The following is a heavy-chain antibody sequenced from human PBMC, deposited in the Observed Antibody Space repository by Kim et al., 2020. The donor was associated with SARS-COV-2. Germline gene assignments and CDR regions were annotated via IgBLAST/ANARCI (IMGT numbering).Heavy chain of an antibody. J-gene: IGHJ6*03. CDR3: ARERTGIAAAGRPEGRTNYYYYYMDV. D-gene: IGHD6-13*01. V-gene: IGHV3-21*01. CDR2: ISSSSSYI. CDR1: GFTFSSYS. Sequence: GGSLRLSCAASGFTFSSYSMNWVRQAPGKGLEWVSSISSSSSYIYYADSVKGRFTISRDNAKNSLYLQMNSLRAEDTAVYYCARERTGIAAAGRPEGRTNYYYYYMDVWGKGTTFTVSS.